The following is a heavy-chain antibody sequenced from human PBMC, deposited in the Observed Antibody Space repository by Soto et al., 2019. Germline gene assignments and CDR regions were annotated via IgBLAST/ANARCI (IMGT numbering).Heavy chain of an antibody. CDR2: ISGSGGST. CDR3: ARLSGDHSAFFSYGMDA. V-gene: IGHV3-23*01. CDR1: GFTFSSYA. Sequence: PGGSLRLSCAASGFTFSSYAISWVRQAPGKGLEWVSAISGSGGSTYYADSVKGRFTISRDNARNALSLQMNSLRADDTAVYYCARLSGDHSAFFSYGMDAWGQGTTVTVSS. J-gene: IGHJ6*02. D-gene: IGHD2-21*01.